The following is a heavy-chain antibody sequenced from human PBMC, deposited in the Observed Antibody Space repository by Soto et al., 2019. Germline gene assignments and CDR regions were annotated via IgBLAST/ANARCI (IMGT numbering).Heavy chain of an antibody. D-gene: IGHD3-22*01. CDR2: ISGSGGST. CDR1: GFNFSSYA. V-gene: IGHV3-23*01. J-gene: IGHJ4*02. Sequence: GGSLRLSCAASGFNFSSYAMSWVRQAPGKGLEWVSAISGSGGSTYYADSVKGRFTIYRDNSKNTLYLQMNSLRAEDTAVYYCYYDLYYFDYWGQGTLVTVSS. CDR3: YYDLYYFDY.